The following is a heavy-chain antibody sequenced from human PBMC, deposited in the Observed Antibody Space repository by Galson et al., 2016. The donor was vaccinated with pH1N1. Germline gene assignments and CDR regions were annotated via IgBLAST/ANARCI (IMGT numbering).Heavy chain of an antibody. CDR2: ISGSGGNT. CDR3: TKGGSIAATDEAFGI. D-gene: IGHD6-6*01. Sequence: SLRLSCAASGFTFISYAMSWVRQAPGKGLEWVSVISGSGGNTYYGDSVKGRFTISRDNSKTTLYLQMNSLRAEETAGYYCTKGGSIAATDEAFGIWGQGKMVT. CDR1: GFTFISYA. J-gene: IGHJ3*02. V-gene: IGHV3-23*01.